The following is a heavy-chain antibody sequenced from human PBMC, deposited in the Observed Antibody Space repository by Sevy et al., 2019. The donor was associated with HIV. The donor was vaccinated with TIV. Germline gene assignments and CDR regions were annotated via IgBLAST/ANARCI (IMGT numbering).Heavy chain of an antibody. CDR1: GFSFDSYG. J-gene: IGHJ6*03. CDR3: AKGGGGHYDPDEIGYYFYYYNMDV. D-gene: IGHD3-22*01. CDR2: ISGSGTRT. V-gene: IGHV3-23*01. Sequence: GGSLRLSCAVSGFSFDSYGMTWVRQAPGKGLEWVSGISGSGTRTYYADSVKGRFSISRDNSKNRLYLQMNSLRSEDTVKYDSAKGGGGHYDPDEIGYYFYYYNMDVWGKGTTVTVSS.